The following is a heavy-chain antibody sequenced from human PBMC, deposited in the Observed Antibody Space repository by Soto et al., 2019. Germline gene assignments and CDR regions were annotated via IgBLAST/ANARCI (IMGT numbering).Heavy chain of an antibody. CDR1: GYTFTSYY. CDR3: ARGGSHRTLEVYY. CDR2: INPSGDST. D-gene: IGHD1-26*01. J-gene: IGHJ4*02. V-gene: IGHV1-46*01. Sequence: ASVKVSCKASGYTFTSYYIHWVRQAPGQGLEWMGIINPSGDSTRYAQKFQGRVTMTTDTSTSTVYMELTSLTAEETAVYYCARGGSHRTLEVYYWRQGTMGTVSS.